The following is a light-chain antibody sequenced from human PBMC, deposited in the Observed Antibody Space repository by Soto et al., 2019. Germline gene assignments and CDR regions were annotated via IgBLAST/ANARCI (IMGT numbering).Light chain of an antibody. J-gene: IGKJ2*01. V-gene: IGKV1-39*01. CDR3: QQIHSTSSYT. CDR2: AAS. Sequence: DIQMTQSPSSLSASVGDRVTITCRASQNIRNYLNWYQQRPGKTPNLLVYAASNLRGGVPSRFSGSGSGTVFTLTINSLQPEDFATYYCQQIHSTSSYTFGQGTKVEIK. CDR1: QNIRNY.